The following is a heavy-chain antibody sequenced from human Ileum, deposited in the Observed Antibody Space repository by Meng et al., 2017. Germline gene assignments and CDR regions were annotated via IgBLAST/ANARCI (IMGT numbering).Heavy chain of an antibody. D-gene: IGHD6-19*01. J-gene: IGHJ4*02. Sequence: SVKVSCKASGDTFSSYSISWLRQAPGQGPEWMGGIIPKSATPNYAEKFQGRVTITTDESTTTAYMELSSLRSEDTAVYYCVRGGPSSGWYWYFDFWGPGTPVTVSS. CDR1: GDTFSSYS. CDR3: VRGGPSSGWYWYFDF. V-gene: IGHV1-69*05. CDR2: IIPKSATP.